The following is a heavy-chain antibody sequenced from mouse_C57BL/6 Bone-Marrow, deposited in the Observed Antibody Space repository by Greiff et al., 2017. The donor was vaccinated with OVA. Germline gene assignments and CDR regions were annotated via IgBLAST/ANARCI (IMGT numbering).Heavy chain of an antibody. CDR3: ARNYGSSPYYFDY. J-gene: IGHJ2*01. CDR1: GFNIKNTY. Sequence: VQLQQSVAELVRPGASVKLSCKASGFNIKNTYMHWVKQSPEQGLEWIGRIDPANGNTKYAPKFQGKATITADTSSNTAYLQLSSLTSEDTAIYYCARNYGSSPYYFDYWGQGTTLTVSS. D-gene: IGHD1-1*01. V-gene: IGHV14-3*01. CDR2: IDPANGNT.